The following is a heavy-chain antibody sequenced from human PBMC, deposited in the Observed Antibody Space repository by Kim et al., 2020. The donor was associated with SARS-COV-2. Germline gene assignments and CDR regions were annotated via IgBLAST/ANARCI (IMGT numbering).Heavy chain of an antibody. D-gene: IGHD3-16*01. Sequence: LSLTCAASGFTFDDYGMSWVRQAPGKGLEWVSGINRNSDSTGYADSVKGRFTISRDNAKNSLFLQMNSPRAEDTALYHCVRGYAGGPFDLWGQGTLVTVSS. CDR1: GFTFDDYG. V-gene: IGHV3-20*01. CDR3: VRGYAGGPFDL. CDR2: INRNSDST. J-gene: IGHJ4*02.